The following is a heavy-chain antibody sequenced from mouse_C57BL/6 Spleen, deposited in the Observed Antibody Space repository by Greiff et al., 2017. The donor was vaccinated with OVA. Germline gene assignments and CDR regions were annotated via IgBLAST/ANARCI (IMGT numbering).Heavy chain of an antibody. V-gene: IGHV7-3*01. J-gene: IGHJ3*01. CDR1: GFTFTDYY. CDR2: IRNKANGYTT. Sequence: DVMLVESGGGLVQPGGSLSLSCAASGFTFTDYYMSWVRQPPGKALEWLGFIRNKANGYTTEYSASVKGRFTISRDNSQSILYLQMNALRAEDSATYYCARSHYSNYAWFAYWGQGTLVTVSA. CDR3: ARSHYSNYAWFAY. D-gene: IGHD2-5*01.